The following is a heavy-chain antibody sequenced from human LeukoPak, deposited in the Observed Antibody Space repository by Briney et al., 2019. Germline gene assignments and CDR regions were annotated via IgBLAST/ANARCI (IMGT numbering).Heavy chain of an antibody. CDR1: GGSFSGYY. CDR3: ARGGGALYCSSTSCYRATNWFDP. J-gene: IGHJ5*02. V-gene: IGHV4-34*01. D-gene: IGHD2-2*01. CDR2: INHSGST. Sequence: SSETLSLTCAVYGGSFSGYYWTWIRQPPGKGLEWIGEINHSGSTNYNPSLKSRVTISVDTSKNQFSLKLSSVTAADTAVYYCARGGGALYCSSTSCYRATNWFDPWGQGTLVTVSS.